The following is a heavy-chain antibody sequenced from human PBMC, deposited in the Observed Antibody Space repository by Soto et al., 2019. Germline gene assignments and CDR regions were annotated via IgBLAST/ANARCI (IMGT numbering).Heavy chain of an antibody. D-gene: IGHD2-2*02. V-gene: IGHV4-34*01. Sequence: SETLSLTCAVYGGSFSGYYWSWIRQPPGKGLEWIGEINHSGSTNYNPSLKSRVTISVDTSKNQFSLKLSSVTAADTAVYYCARGSGQYCSSTSCYMRGNLGYYYYYMDVWGKGTTVTVSS. J-gene: IGHJ6*03. CDR2: INHSGST. CDR3: ARGSGQYCSSTSCYMRGNLGYYYYYMDV. CDR1: GGSFSGYY.